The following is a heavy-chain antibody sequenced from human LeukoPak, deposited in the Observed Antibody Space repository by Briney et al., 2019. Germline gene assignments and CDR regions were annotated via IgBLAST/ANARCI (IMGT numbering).Heavy chain of an antibody. CDR2: IYSDNT. D-gene: IGHD4/OR15-4a*01. CDR1: GFTVSSNS. J-gene: IGHJ4*02. CDR3: ARRAGAYSHLYDY. Sequence: GGSLRLSCTVSGFTVSSNSMSWVRQAPGKGLEWVSFIYSDNTHYSDSVKGRFTISRDNSKNTLYLQMNSLRAEDTAVYYCARRAGAYSHLYDYWGQGTLVTVSS. V-gene: IGHV3-53*01.